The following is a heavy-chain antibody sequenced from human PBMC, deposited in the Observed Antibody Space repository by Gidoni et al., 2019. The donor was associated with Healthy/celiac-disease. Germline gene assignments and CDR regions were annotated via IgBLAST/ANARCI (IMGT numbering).Heavy chain of an antibody. Sequence: QLQLQESGPGLVKPSETLSLTCTVSGGSISSSSYYWGWIRQPPGKGLEWIGSIYYSGSTYYNPSLKSRVTISVDTSKNQFSLKLSSVTAADTAVYYCARDPGSWYAARLSYFQHWGQGTLVTVSS. D-gene: IGHD6-13*01. CDR1: GGSISSSSYY. V-gene: IGHV4-39*07. CDR2: IYYSGST. CDR3: ARDPGSWYAARLSYFQH. J-gene: IGHJ1*01.